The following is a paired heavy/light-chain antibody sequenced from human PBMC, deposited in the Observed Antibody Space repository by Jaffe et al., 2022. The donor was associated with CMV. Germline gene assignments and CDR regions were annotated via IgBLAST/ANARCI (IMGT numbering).Heavy chain of an antibody. J-gene: IGHJ4*02. V-gene: IGHV5-10-1*03. CDR1: GYSFTPYW. CDR2: IDPSDSYT. Sequence: EVQLVQSGAEVKESGESLKISCKGFGYSFTPYWISWVRQMPGKGLEWMGRIDPSDSYTNYSPSFQGHVTISADKSITTAYLQWSSLKASDTAMYYCASTSSGSYTLLDYWGQGTLVTVSS. CDR3: ASTSSGSYTLLDY. D-gene: IGHD1-26*01.
Light chain of an antibody. Sequence: SYELTQPPSVSVSPGQTARITCSGDALPKNNVYWFQQKSGQAPVLVIYEDTKRPSGIPERFSGSSSGTMATLTISGAHVEDEADYYCYSTDTSSDQNGVFGGGTKLTVL. CDR1: ALPKNN. CDR3: YSTDTSSDQNGV. J-gene: IGLJ3*02. CDR2: EDT. V-gene: IGLV3-10*01.